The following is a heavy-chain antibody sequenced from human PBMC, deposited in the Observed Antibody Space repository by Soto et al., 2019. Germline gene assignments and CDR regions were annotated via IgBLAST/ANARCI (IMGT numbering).Heavy chain of an antibody. CDR1: GGSFSNYK. CDR3: AGGPDYGDFDA. Sequence: PSESLSLTCVVSGGSFSNYKWTWIRQSPEKGLEWIGEIRHNGYNNSKPTLRSRPTMSLDTSKNQFSLRLSSVTSADTAVYFCAGGPDYGDFDAWGQGTLVTVSS. V-gene: IGHV4-34*01. CDR2: IRHNGYN. D-gene: IGHD4-17*01. J-gene: IGHJ5*02.